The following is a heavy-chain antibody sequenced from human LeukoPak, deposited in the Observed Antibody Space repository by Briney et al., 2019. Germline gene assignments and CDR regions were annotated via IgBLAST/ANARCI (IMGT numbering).Heavy chain of an antibody. CDR1: GGSISTYY. CDR3: ARIGGNDY. CDR2: IYYSGST. Sequence: SETLSLTCTVYGGSISTYYWSWIRQPPGKGLEWIGYIYYSGSTNYNPSLKSRVTISVDTPKNQFSLKLTSVTAADTAVYYCARIGGNDYWGQGTLVTVSS. J-gene: IGHJ4*02. D-gene: IGHD4-23*01. V-gene: IGHV4-59*08.